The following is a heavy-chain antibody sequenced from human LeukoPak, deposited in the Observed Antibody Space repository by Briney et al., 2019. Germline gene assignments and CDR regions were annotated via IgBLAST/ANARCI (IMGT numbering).Heavy chain of an antibody. CDR1: GYTFKSYG. Sequence: ASVKVSCKASGYTFKSYGMTWVRQAPGQGLEWMGWISAYNGKTNSAQKFQGRVIMTTDASTSTAYMELMSLRSDDTAVYYCARDLDSSGYYRSDALDIWAQGTVVTVSS. J-gene: IGHJ3*02. D-gene: IGHD3-22*01. CDR3: ARDLDSSGYYRSDALDI. V-gene: IGHV1-18*01. CDR2: ISAYNGKT.